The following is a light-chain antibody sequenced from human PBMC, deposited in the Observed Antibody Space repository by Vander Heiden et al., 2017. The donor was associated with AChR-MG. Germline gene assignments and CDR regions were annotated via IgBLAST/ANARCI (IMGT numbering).Light chain of an antibody. CDR1: SSNLGSTS. J-gene: IGLJ3*02. CDR3: SACEDSRSGGV. V-gene: IGLV1-47*01. Sequence: QSVLTQPPSASATPGQRVPIPCSGSSSNLGSTSVYCSQPPPGTPPKLLIYRNSQRPSGVPDRFSGSKSGASASLASSGRRSEDEADYYCSACEDSRSGGVFGGGTKLTVL. CDR2: RNS.